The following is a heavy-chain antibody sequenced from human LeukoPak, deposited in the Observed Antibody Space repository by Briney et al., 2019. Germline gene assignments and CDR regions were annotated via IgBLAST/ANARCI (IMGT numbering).Heavy chain of an antibody. J-gene: IGHJ4*02. V-gene: IGHV4-4*09. CDR2: IYNGVPT. CDR3: VQSTGWPGFDY. CDR1: GAPISRFF. D-gene: IGHD6-19*01. Sequence: SETLSLICTTSGAPISRFFWSWVRQPPGKGLEWIGNIYNGVPTFFNPPLKSRVSISVDTSKGQFSLQLASVTAADTAVYYCVQSTGWPGFDYWGQGILVTVSS.